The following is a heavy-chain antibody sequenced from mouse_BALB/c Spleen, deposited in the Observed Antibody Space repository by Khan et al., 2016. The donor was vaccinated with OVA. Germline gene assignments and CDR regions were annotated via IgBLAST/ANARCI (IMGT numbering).Heavy chain of an antibody. D-gene: IGHD1-1*01. J-gene: IGHJ2*01. CDR3: EKKNGSDFDY. CDR1: GYSFTGYF. CDR2: INPHIGET. V-gene: IGHV1-20*02. Sequence: VQLRQSGPELVKPGASVKISCKASGYSFTGYFMNWVMQSHGKSLEWIGRINPHIGETFYNQKFKGKATLTVDESSSTAYMELRSLASEDSAVYYCEKKNGSDFDYWGQGTTLTVSS.